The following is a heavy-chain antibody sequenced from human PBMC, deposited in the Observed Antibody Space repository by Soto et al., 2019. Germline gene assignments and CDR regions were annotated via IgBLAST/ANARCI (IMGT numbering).Heavy chain of an antibody. V-gene: IGHV3-30-3*01. Sequence: GGSLRLSCAASGFTFSSYAMHWVRQAPGKGLEWVAVISYDGSNKYYADSVKGRFTISRDNSKNTLYLQMNSLRAEDTAVYYCARDCLPNQLLLTGRYYYYYYGMDVWGQGTTVTVYS. D-gene: IGHD2-2*01. CDR1: GFTFSSYA. J-gene: IGHJ6*02. CDR3: ARDCLPNQLLLTGRYYYYYYGMDV. CDR2: ISYDGSNK.